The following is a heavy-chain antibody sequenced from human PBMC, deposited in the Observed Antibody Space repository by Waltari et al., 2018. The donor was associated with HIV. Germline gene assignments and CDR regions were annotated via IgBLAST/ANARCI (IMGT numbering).Heavy chain of an antibody. Sequence: QVQLQQWGAGLLKPSETLSLTCAVYGGSFSGYYWSWIRQPPGKGLEWIGEINHSGSTNYNPSLKSRVTISVDTSKNQFSLKLSSVTAADTAVYYCASSVAGDYFDYWGQGTLVTVSS. CDR2: INHSGST. V-gene: IGHV4-34*01. CDR3: ASSVAGDYFDY. J-gene: IGHJ4*02. CDR1: GGSFSGYY. D-gene: IGHD6-19*01.